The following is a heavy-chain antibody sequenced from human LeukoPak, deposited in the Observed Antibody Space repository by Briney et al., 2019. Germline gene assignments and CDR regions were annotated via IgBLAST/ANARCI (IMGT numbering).Heavy chain of an antibody. D-gene: IGHD1-26*01. Sequence: GGSLRLSCAASGFTFSSYARHWVRQAPGKGLEWVAVISYDGSYKYYADSVKGRFTISRDNSKNTLYLQMNSLRAEDTAVYYCASLVGATTVAFDIWGQGTMVTVSS. CDR3: ASLVGATTVAFDI. CDR2: ISYDGSYK. V-gene: IGHV3-30-3*01. CDR1: GFTFSSYA. J-gene: IGHJ3*02.